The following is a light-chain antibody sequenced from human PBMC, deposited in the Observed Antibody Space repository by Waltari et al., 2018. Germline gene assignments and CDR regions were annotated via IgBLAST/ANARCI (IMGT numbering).Light chain of an antibody. CDR3: QQYGTSPYT. V-gene: IGKV3-20*01. CDR2: DAS. CDR1: QSVSKNS. Sequence: EIVLTQSPGTLSLSPGDRATVPCRASQSVSKNSLGWYQQTPGQPPRLLIYDASRRATGIPDRFSGTGSGTDFTLAISRLEPEDFAVYYCQQYGTSPYTFGQGTILEIK. J-gene: IGKJ2*01.